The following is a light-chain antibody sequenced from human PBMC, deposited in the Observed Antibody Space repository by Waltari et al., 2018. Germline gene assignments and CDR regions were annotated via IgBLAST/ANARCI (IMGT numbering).Light chain of an antibody. CDR1: QSISTA. Sequence: DIQMTQSPSSLSASVGDRVTITCRASQSISTALSWYLQKPGKAPKLLIHAASLLQDGVPSRFRGSGSGTDFTLTISNLQPEDFATYFCHQSYKAPQTFGGGTRLEIK. CDR2: AAS. J-gene: IGKJ4*01. CDR3: HQSYKAPQT. V-gene: IGKV1-39*01.